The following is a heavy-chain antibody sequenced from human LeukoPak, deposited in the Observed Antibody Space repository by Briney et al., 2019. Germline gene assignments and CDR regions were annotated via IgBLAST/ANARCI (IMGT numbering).Heavy chain of an antibody. CDR2: ISGSGGST. J-gene: IGHJ4*02. CDR1: GFTFSSYA. CDR3: AKAESWYPYGSGSPPGY. Sequence: AGASLRLYCAASGFTFSSYAMSWVRQAPGKGLEWVSAISGSGGSTYYADSVKGRFTISRDNSKNTLYLQMNSLRAEDTAVYYCAKAESWYPYGSGSPPGYWGQGTLVTVSS. V-gene: IGHV3-23*01. D-gene: IGHD3-10*01.